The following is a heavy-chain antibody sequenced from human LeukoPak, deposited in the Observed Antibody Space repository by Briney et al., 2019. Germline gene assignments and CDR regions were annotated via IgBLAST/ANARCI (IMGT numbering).Heavy chain of an antibody. CDR1: GFTSSSYA. CDR2: ISGSGGST. V-gene: IGHV3-23*01. Sequence: PGGPLRLSCAASGFTSSSYAMSWVRQAPGKGLEWVSAISGSGGSTYYADSVKGRFTISRDNAKNSLYLQMNSLRAEDTALYYCARGMGNYVSFDYWGQGTLVTVSS. J-gene: IGHJ4*02. D-gene: IGHD1-7*01. CDR3: ARGMGNYVSFDY.